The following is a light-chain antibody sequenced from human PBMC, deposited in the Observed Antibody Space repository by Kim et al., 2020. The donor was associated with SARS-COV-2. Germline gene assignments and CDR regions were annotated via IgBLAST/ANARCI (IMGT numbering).Light chain of an antibody. J-gene: IGKJ4*01. CDR1: QSISTY. V-gene: IGKV3-11*01. CDR2: HIS. Sequence: EIVLTQSPATLSLSPGERATLSCRASQSISTYLDWYQQKPGQAPRLLITHISSRATGIPARFSGSGSGTDFTLTISSLEPEDVALYYCQQRDNGPLTFGGGTQVDIK. CDR3: QQRDNGPLT.